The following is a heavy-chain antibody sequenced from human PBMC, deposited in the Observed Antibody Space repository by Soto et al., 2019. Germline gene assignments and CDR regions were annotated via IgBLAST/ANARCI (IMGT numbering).Heavy chain of an antibody. J-gene: IGHJ6*03. CDR3: ARLRGEPRSIMRPYYYYYMDV. Sequence: SETLSLTCTVSGGSISSYYWSWIRQPPGKGLEWIGYIYYSGSTNYNPSLKSRVTISVDTSKNQFSLKLSSVTAADTAVYYCARLRGEPRSIMRPYYYYYMDVWGKGTTVTVSS. CDR2: IYYSGST. CDR1: GGSISSYY. D-gene: IGHD2-21*01. V-gene: IGHV4-59*08.